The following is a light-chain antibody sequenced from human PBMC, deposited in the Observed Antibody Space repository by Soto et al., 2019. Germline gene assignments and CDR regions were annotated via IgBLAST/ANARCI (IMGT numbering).Light chain of an antibody. CDR1: QSVSSSY. Sequence: EIVLTQSPGTLSLSPGERATLSCRASQSVSSSYLAWYQQKPGQPPRLLIYCASSRATGIPDRFSGSGSGTDFTLTISRLEPEDFAVFYCQHYDSLPITFGQGTRLEIK. CDR2: CAS. V-gene: IGKV3-20*01. J-gene: IGKJ5*01. CDR3: QHYDSLPIT.